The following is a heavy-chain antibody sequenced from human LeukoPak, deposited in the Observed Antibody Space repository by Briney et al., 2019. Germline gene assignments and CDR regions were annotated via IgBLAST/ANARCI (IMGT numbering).Heavy chain of an antibody. J-gene: IGHJ5*02. V-gene: IGHV3-48*03. CDR1: GFTFRIYE. CDR3: ARELPYYYGSGIGEAWFDP. CDR2: IISTGSTI. Sequence: GGSLRLSCAASGFTFRIYEMNWVARAQGKGLEWVSYIISTGSTIYYADSVKGRFTISRDNAKNSLYLQMNSLRVEDTAVYYCARELPYYYGSGIGEAWFDPWGQGTLVTVSS. D-gene: IGHD3-10*01.